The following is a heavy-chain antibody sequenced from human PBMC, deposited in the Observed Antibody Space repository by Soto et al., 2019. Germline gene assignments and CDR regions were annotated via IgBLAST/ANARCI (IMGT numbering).Heavy chain of an antibody. Sequence: QLQLQESGPGLVKPSETLSLTCTVSGGSISSSSYYWGWIRQPPGKGLEWIGSIYYSGSTYYNPPLKSRVTISVDTSKNQFSLKLSSVTAADTAVYYCAIWWLQTQHDAFDIWGQGTMVTVSS. V-gene: IGHV4-39*01. D-gene: IGHD5-12*01. CDR2: IYYSGST. CDR1: GGSISSSSYY. CDR3: AIWWLQTQHDAFDI. J-gene: IGHJ3*02.